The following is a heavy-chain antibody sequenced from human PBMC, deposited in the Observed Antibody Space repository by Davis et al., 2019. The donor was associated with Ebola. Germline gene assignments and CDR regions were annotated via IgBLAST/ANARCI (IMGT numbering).Heavy chain of an antibody. J-gene: IGHJ5*02. Sequence: MPSETLSLTCALDGGSSSGYYWSWIRQPPGKGLEWIGAINHSGRTNYNPSLKSRVTISVDTSKNQFSLKMSSVTAADTAVYYCAREGRSGYSNWFDPWGQGTLVTVSS. CDR1: GGSSSGYY. V-gene: IGHV4-34*01. D-gene: IGHD3-22*01. CDR3: AREGRSGYSNWFDP. CDR2: INHSGRT.